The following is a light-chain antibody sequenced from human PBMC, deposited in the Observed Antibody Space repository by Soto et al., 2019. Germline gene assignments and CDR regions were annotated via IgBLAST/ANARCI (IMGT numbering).Light chain of an antibody. CDR1: QSVTNY. Sequence: EIVLTQSPGTLSLSPGERATLSCRASQSVTNYLAWYQQKPGQAPRLLIYDASNRATGIPARFSGSGSGTDFTLTISSLPPEDFSLYYCQQRSNWPLITFGQGTRLDIK. CDR3: QQRSNWPLIT. J-gene: IGKJ5*01. CDR2: DAS. V-gene: IGKV3-11*01.